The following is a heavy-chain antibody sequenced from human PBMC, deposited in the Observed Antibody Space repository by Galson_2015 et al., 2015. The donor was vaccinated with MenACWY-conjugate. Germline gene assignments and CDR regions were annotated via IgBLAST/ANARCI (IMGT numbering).Heavy chain of an antibody. CDR2: VNSDGSGT. Sequence: SLRLSCAASGFTFSSYWMHWVRQAPGKGLVWVSRVNSDGSGTGYADSVKGRFTISRDNAKTMLFLQMNSLKVEDTAVYYCARSYVPGSDRKNYYMDVWGQGTTVTVPS. V-gene: IGHV3-74*01. CDR3: ARSYVPGSDRKNYYMDV. CDR1: GFTFSSYW. J-gene: IGHJ6*03. D-gene: IGHD3-16*01.